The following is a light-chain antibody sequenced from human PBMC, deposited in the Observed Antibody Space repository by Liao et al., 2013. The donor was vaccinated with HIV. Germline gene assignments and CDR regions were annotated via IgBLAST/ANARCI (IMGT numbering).Light chain of an antibody. J-gene: IGLJ2*01. CDR2: YDT. CDR1: NIGTKS. Sequence: SYVLTQPPSVSVAPGKTATITCGGNNIGTKSVHWYQQKPGQAPVLVIYYDTDRPSGIPERFSASNSGNTATLTISRVEAGEVGDEADYYCQVWDSGSDLPVFGGGTKLTVL. CDR3: QVWDSGSDLPV. V-gene: IGLV3-21*04.